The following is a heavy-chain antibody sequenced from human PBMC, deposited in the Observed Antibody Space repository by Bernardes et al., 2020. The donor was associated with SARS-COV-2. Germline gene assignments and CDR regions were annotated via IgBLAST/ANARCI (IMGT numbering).Heavy chain of an antibody. CDR2: IKQDGSEQ. J-gene: IGHJ4*02. CDR3: ATSPMRPYYYDSYGYFDY. D-gene: IGHD3-22*01. V-gene: IGHV3-7*01. CDR1: GFTFSNYW. Sequence: GGSLRLSCAASGFTFSNYWMIWVRQAPGQGLEWVANIKQDGSEQHYVDSVKGRFTISRDNAKNSLSLQMSSLRADDTAVYYCATSPMRPYYYDSYGYFDYWGQGTLVTVSS.